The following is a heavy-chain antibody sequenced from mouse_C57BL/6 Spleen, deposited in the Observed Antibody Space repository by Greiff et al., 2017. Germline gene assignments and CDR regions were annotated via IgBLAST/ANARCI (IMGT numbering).Heavy chain of an antibody. CDR2: IHPNSGST. CDR1: GYTFTSYW. D-gene: IGHD4-1*01. V-gene: IGHV1-64*01. CDR3: ARGELGHADYAMDY. Sequence: QVQLKQPGAELVKPGASVKLSCKASGYTFTSYWMHWVKQRPGQGLEWIGMIHPNSGSTNYNEKFKSKATLTVDKSSSTAYMQLSSLTSEDSAVYYCARGELGHADYAMDYWGQGTSVTVSS. J-gene: IGHJ4*01.